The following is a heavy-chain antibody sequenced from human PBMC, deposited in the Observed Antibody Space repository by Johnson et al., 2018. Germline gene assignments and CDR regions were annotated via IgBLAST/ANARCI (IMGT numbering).Heavy chain of an antibody. CDR3: ANDLRRFFEWLSSPPFGEAFDF. D-gene: IGHD3-3*01. V-gene: IGHV3-30*18. Sequence: QVQLVQSGGGVVQPEKSLRLSCAVSGFTFSSYGMHWVRQAPGKGLEWVAVISYDGSNKYYADSVKGRFNISRDKSKNTLYLQMKSLRAEDTAVYHCANDLRRFFEWLSSPPFGEAFDFWGQGTLVTVSS. J-gene: IGHJ3*01. CDR1: GFTFSSYG. CDR2: ISYDGSNK.